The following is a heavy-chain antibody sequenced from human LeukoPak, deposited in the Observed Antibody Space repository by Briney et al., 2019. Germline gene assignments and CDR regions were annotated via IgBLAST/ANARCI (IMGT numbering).Heavy chain of an antibody. D-gene: IGHD3-9*01. CDR2: ISAYNGNT. CDR1: GYTFTSYG. V-gene: IGHV1-18*01. Sequence: ASVKVSCKASGYTFTSYGISWVRQAPGQGLEWMGGISAYNGNTNYAQKLQGRVTMTTDTSTSTAYMELRSLRSDDTAVYYCARDHLRYFDWPPRGLGYSSSGIDVWGQGTTVTVSS. J-gene: IGHJ6*02. CDR3: ARDHLRYFDWPPRGLGYSSSGIDV.